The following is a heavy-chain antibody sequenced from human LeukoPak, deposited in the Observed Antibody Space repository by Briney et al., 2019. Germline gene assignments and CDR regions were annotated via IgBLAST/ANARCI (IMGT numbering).Heavy chain of an antibody. CDR2: ISSSGSTI. CDR3: ARAGWFEYYFDY. Sequence: PGGSLRLSCAASGFTFSSYEMNWVRQAPGKGLEWVSYISSSGSTIYYADSVKGRFTISRDNAKNSLYLQMNSLRAEDTAVYYCARAGWFEYYFDYWGQGTLVTVSS. CDR1: GFTFSSYE. D-gene: IGHD3-10*01. J-gene: IGHJ4*02. V-gene: IGHV3-48*03.